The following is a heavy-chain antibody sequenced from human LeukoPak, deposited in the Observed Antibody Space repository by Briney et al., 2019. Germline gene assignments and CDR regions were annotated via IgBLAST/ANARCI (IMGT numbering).Heavy chain of an antibody. J-gene: IGHJ4*02. CDR2: INHSGST. D-gene: IGHD3-9*01. CDR1: GGSFSGYY. V-gene: IGHV4-34*09. Sequence: SETLSLTCAVYGGSFSGYYWSWIRQPPGKGLEWIGEINHSGSTNYNPSLKSRVTISVDTSKNQFSLKLSSVTAADTAVYYCARARMNYDILTGYYTHYFDYWGQGTLVTVSS. CDR3: ARARMNYDILTGYYTHYFDY.